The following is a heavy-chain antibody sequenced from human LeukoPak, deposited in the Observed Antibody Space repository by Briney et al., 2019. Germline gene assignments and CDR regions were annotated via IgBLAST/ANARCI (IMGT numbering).Heavy chain of an antibody. CDR3: ARGESIAVAGTGFDP. CDR1: GGSISSSSYY. Sequence: SETLSLTCTVSGGSISSSSYYWSWIRQPPGKGLEWIGEINHSGSTNYNPSLKSRVTISVDTSKNQFSLKLSSVTAADTAVYYCARGESIAVAGTGFDPWGQGTLVTVSS. CDR2: INHSGST. J-gene: IGHJ5*02. V-gene: IGHV4-39*07. D-gene: IGHD6-19*01.